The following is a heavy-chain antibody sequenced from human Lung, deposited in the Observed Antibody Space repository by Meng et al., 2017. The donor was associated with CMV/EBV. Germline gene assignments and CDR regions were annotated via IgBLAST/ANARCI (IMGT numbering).Heavy chain of an antibody. V-gene: IGHV3-30*18. CDR3: AKNVLPGALRDWFDP. Sequence: SRFTFRNYSLPLGRQAPSKGLEWVAVISYDGSNTYYADSVKGRFTISRDNSKNTLYLQMNSLRPEDAAVYYCAKNVLPGALRDWFDPWGQGILVTVSS. CDR2: ISYDGSNT. D-gene: IGHD2-2*01. J-gene: IGHJ5*02. CDR1: RFTFRNYS.